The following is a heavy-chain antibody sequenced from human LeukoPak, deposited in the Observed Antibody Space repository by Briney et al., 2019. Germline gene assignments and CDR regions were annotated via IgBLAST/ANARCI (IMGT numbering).Heavy chain of an antibody. D-gene: IGHD3-10*01. CDR3: ARPMVRRVFNHDAFDI. CDR2: IYYSGNT. Sequence: SETLSLTCTVSGVSISGSGYYIGWIRQPPGKGLEWIGNIYYSGNTYYNASLESRVTISVDTSKNQFSLKLSSVTAADTAVYYCARPMVRRVFNHDAFDIWGQGTMVTVSS. CDR1: GVSISGSGYY. V-gene: IGHV4-39*07. J-gene: IGHJ3*02.